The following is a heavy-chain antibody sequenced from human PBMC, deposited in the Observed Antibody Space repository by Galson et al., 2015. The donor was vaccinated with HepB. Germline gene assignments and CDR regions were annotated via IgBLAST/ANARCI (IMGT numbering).Heavy chain of an antibody. CDR3: ARHPDSSGWTFDY. CDR1: GGSISSYY. D-gene: IGHD6-19*01. CDR2: IYYSGST. V-gene: IGHV4-59*08. Sequence: ETLSLTCTVSGGSISSYYWSWIRQPPGKGLEWIGYIYYSGSTNYNPSLKSRVTISVDTSKNQFSLKLSSVTAADTAVYYCARHPDSSGWTFDYWGQGTLVTVSS. J-gene: IGHJ4*02.